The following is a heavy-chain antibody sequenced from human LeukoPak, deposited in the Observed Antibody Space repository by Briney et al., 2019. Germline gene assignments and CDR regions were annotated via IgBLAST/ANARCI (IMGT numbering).Heavy chain of an antibody. CDR3: TRHQTNFYGSGAPFDP. CDR2: LYHSGNS. J-gene: IGHJ5*02. D-gene: IGHD3-10*01. Sequence: SETLSLTCSVSGGSITTTYYWSWIRQPPGGGLEGIASLYHSGNSTYNPSLKSRVTMSVDTPKNQFSPQLTSMTAADTAIYYCTRHQTNFYGSGAPFDPWGQGTLVTVSS. CDR1: GGSITTTYY. V-gene: IGHV4-39*01.